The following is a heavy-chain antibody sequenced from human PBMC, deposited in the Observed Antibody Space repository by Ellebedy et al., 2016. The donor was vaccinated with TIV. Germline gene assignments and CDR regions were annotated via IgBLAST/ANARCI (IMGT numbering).Heavy chain of an antibody. J-gene: IGHJ1*01. V-gene: IGHV1-69*13. CDR3: ASHPGYRTAEYFQY. CDR2: IMAVFRTA. CDR1: GGIFRSYA. D-gene: IGHD5-12*01. Sequence: SVKVSCKASGGIFRSYAISWVRQAPGQGLEWMGGIMAVFRTANYAQKFQGRVPITADEPTTTVYMEVSDLTSEDTAVYYCASHPGYRTAEYFQYWGQGTLVTVSS.